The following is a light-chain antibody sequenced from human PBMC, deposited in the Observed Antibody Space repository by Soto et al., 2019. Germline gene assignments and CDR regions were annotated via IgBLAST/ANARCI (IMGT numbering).Light chain of an antibody. J-gene: IGLJ3*02. CDR1: NIGRKN. V-gene: IGLV3-21*02. CDR3: KVWDSDTFLWV. CDR2: DDS. Sequence: SYELTQPPSVSVAPGQTARITCGGSNIGRKNVHWYQQKPGQAPVLAVFDDSDRPSGIPERFSGSNSGDTATLTISRVEAGDEADYYCKVWDSDTFLWVFGGGTKVTVL.